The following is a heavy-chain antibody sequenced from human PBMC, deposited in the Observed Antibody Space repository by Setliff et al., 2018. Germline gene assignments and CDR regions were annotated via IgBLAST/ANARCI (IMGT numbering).Heavy chain of an antibody. CDR1: GFSFSSYG. J-gene: IGHJ4*02. CDR2: IWFDGSYK. CDR3: AKDSARGWYGALDS. V-gene: IGHV3-33*06. Sequence: GESLKISCAASGFSFSSYGMHWVRQAPGKGLEWVAVIWFDGSYKKYADSVKGRFSISRDNPKNMVYLQMSSLRAEDTGVYYCAKDSARGWYGALDSWGQGAPVTVSS. D-gene: IGHD6-19*01.